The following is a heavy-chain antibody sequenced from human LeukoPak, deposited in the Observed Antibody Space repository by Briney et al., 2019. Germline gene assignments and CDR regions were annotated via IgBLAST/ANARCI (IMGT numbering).Heavy chain of an antibody. CDR2: ISSSSSYI. D-gene: IGHD3-3*01. CDR1: GFTFSSYS. Sequence: GGSLRLSCAASGFTFSSYSMIWVRQAPGKGLEWVSSISSSSSYIYYADSVKGRFTISRDNAKNSLYLQMNSLRAEDTAVYYCARDPFLSDAFDIWGQGTMVTVSS. V-gene: IGHV3-21*01. J-gene: IGHJ3*02. CDR3: ARDPFLSDAFDI.